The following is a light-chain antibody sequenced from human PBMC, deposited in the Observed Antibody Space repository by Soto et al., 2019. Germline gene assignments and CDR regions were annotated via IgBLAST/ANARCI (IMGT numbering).Light chain of an antibody. CDR3: QQYGSSPWT. V-gene: IGKV3-20*01. CDR2: DAS. J-gene: IGKJ1*01. CDR1: QSVSSGY. Sequence: EIVLTQSPGTLSLSPGDRATLSCRASQSVSSGYLAWYQQKPGQTPRLIIYDASSRATGIPDRFSGSVSGTDFTLTISRVEPKDFAVYYCQQYGSSPWTFGQGTKVEIK.